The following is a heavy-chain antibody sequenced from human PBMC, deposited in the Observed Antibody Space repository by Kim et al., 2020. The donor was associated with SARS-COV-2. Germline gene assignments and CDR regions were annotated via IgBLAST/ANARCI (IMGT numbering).Heavy chain of an antibody. Sequence: ASVKVSCKAAENIFTGYYIHWVRQAPGQGPEWMGRINPHSGGTDYAQKFQGRVTMTWDTSINTAHVDVRGLRSDDTAVYYCARGIDTDFDYWGQGTLVSV. CDR1: ENIFTGYY. V-gene: IGHV1-2*06. J-gene: IGHJ4*02. CDR3: ARGIDTDFDY. CDR2: INPHSGGT. D-gene: IGHD6-13*01.